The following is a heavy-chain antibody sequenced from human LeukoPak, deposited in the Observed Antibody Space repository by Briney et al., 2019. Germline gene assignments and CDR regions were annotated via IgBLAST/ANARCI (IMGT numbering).Heavy chain of an antibody. CDR3: ARVGGSGSSFDY. CDR2: ICYTGST. Sequence: TSETLSLTCTVSGGSINNFYWYWVRQPPGMGLEWVGYICYTGSTNYNPSLKSRVTISVDTSTSLFSLRLTYLTAADTAVYYCARVGGSGSSFDYWGQGTQVTVSS. V-gene: IGHV4-59*01. CDR1: GGSINNFY. D-gene: IGHD3-10*01. J-gene: IGHJ4*02.